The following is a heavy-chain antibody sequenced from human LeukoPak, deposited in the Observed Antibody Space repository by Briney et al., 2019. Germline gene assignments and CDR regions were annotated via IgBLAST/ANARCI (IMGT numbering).Heavy chain of an antibody. CDR3: TTDENSSSWWGKYYYYYYYMDV. V-gene: IGHV3-15*01. CDR1: GFTFSNAW. Sequence: GGSLRLSCAASGFTFSNAWMSWVRQAPGKGLEWVGRIKSKTDGGTTDYAAPVKGRFTISRDDSKNTPYLQMNSLKTEDTAVYYCTTDENSSSWWGKYYYYYYYMDVWGKGTTVTVSS. J-gene: IGHJ6*03. CDR2: IKSKTDGGTT. D-gene: IGHD6-13*01.